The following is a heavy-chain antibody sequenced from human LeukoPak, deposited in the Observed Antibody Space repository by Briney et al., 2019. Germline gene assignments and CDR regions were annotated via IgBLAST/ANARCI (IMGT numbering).Heavy chain of an antibody. V-gene: IGHV4-34*01. CDR3: AGGLIYYHSETYYPPGDY. D-gene: IGHD3-10*01. CDR1: GGSISSYY. J-gene: IGHJ4*02. Sequence: TSSETLSLTCTVSGGSISSYYWSWIRQPPGRGLEWIGEINHSGDTNYNPSLKSRVTMSVDMSKNQFSLKLTSVISADTAVYYCAGGLIYYHSETYYPPGDYWGQGTLVTVSS. CDR2: INHSGDT.